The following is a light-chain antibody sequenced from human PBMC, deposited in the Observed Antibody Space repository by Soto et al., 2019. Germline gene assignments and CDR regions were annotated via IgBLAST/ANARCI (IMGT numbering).Light chain of an antibody. Sequence: QAVVTQEPSLTVSPGGTVTLTCGSSTGAVTSGHYPYWFQQKPGQAPRTLIYDTSNKHSWTPARFSGSLLGGKAALTLSGAQPEDESDYYCLLSYSGGRPVFGGGNKLTVL. J-gene: IGLJ3*02. CDR2: DTS. CDR1: TGAVTSGHY. CDR3: LLSYSGGRPV. V-gene: IGLV7-46*01.